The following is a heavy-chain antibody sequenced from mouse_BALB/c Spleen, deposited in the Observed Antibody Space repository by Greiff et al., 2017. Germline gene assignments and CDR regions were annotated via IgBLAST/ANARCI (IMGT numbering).Heavy chain of an antibody. Sequence: VQLKESGPGLVKPSQSLSLTCPVTGYSITSDYAWNWIRQFPGNKLEWMGYIHYSGSTNYNPSLKSRISITRDTSKNQFFLQLNSVTTEDTATYYCARDYRYDDAMDYWGQGTSVTVSS. CDR3: ARDYRYDDAMDY. D-gene: IGHD2-14*01. CDR2: IHYSGST. J-gene: IGHJ4*01. CDR1: GYSITSDYA. V-gene: IGHV3-2*02.